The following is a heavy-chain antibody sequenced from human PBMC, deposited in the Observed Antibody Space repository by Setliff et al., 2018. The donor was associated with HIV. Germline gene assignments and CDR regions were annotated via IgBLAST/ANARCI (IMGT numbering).Heavy chain of an antibody. V-gene: IGHV3-23*01. CDR1: GFTFSSYA. J-gene: IGHJ4*02. CDR2: ISGSGGST. CDR3: ARPNYYDSSGSFDY. Sequence: PGGSLRLSCAVSGFTFSSYAMSWVRQAPGKGLEWVSAISGSGGSTYYADSVKGRFTISRDNAKNSLYLQMNSLRAEDTAVYYCARPNYYDSSGSFDYWGQGTLVTVSS. D-gene: IGHD3-22*01.